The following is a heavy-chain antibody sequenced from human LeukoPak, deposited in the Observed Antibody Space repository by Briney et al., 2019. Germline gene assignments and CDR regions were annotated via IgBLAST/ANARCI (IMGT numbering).Heavy chain of an antibody. Sequence: SETLSLTCSVSGGSISGGDYYWSWIRPPPGKGLEWMGYIHYSGSTYYNPTLKSRILISVDTSRNQFSLRLSSVTAADTAVYFCARGNSIAAAGYFDYWGQGTLVTISS. J-gene: IGHJ4*02. V-gene: IGHV4-30-4*08. CDR3: ARGNSIAAAGYFDY. CDR2: IHYSGST. D-gene: IGHD6-13*01. CDR1: GGSISGGDYY.